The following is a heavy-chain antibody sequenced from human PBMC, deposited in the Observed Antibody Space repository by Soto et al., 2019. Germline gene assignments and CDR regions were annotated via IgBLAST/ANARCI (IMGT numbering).Heavy chain of an antibody. CDR2: ISGSGGST. CDR3: AKDKAPRTPGIGGFGY. D-gene: IGHD3-16*01. V-gene: IGHV3-23*01. CDR1: GFTFSSYA. Sequence: GGSLRLSCAASGFTFSSYAMSWVRQAPGKGLEWVSAISGSGGSTYYADSVKGRFTFSRDNSKNTLYLQMNSLRAEDTAVYYCAKDKAPRTPGIGGFGYWGQGTLVTVSS. J-gene: IGHJ4*02.